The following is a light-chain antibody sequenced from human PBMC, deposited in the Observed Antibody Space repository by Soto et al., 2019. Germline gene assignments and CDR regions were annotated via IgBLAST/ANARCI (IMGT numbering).Light chain of an antibody. Sequence: QSVLTQPPSASGSPGQSVTISCTGTSSDVGKYDYVSWFQHHPGKAPKLIIYEVSKRPSGVPDRFSGSKSGNTASLTISGLQAEDEADYYCCSYAGSYTNVVFGGGTKLTVL. CDR3: CSYAGSYTNVV. CDR2: EVS. CDR1: SSDVGKYDY. V-gene: IGLV2-8*01. J-gene: IGLJ2*01.